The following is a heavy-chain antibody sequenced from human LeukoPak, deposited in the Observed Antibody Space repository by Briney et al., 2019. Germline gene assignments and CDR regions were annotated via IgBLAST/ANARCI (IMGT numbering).Heavy chain of an antibody. D-gene: IGHD4-11*01. CDR3: ARGRLQKYYFDY. Sequence: GGSLRLSCAASGFTFSNYGMHWVRQAPGKGLEWVAFIQFDGSDKYYADSVKGRFTISRDNSKSTLYLQMNSLRAEDTAVYYCARGRLQKYYFDYWGQGTLVTVSS. V-gene: IGHV3-30*02. J-gene: IGHJ4*02. CDR2: IQFDGSDK. CDR1: GFTFSNYG.